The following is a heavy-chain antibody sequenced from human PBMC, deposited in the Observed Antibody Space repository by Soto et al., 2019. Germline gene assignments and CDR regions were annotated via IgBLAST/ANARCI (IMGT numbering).Heavy chain of an antibody. D-gene: IGHD1-26*01. CDR2: IWYDGTNK. Sequence: QVQLVESGGGVVQPGRSLRLSCAASGFTFSSYGMHWVRQAPGKGLGWAAVIWYDGTNKYYADSVKGRFTISRDNSKNTLYLQMNSLRAEDTAVYYCARDRGGSYFDYWGQGTLVTVSS. CDR1: GFTFSSYG. V-gene: IGHV3-33*01. CDR3: ARDRGGSYFDY. J-gene: IGHJ4*02.